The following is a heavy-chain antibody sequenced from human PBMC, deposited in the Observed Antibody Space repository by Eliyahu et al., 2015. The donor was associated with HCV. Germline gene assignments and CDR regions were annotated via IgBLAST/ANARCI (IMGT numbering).Heavy chain of an antibody. Sequence: QVQLVESGGGVVQPGRSLRLSCAASGFTFSSLGMPWVRQAPGKGLEWVAVISYDGSNKYYADSVKGRFTISRDNSKNTLYLQMNSLRAEDTAVYYCAKLIPSGSYSLDAFDIWGQGTMVTVSS. D-gene: IGHD3-10*01. CDR2: ISYDGSNK. V-gene: IGHV3-30*18. CDR3: AKLIPSGSYSLDAFDI. CDR1: GFTFSSLG. J-gene: IGHJ3*02.